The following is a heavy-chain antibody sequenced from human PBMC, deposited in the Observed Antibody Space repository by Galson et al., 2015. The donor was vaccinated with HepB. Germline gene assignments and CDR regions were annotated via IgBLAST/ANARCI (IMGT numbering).Heavy chain of an antibody. J-gene: IGHJ4*02. CDR1: GFTFSSYS. Sequence: SLRLSCAASGFTFSSYSMNWVRQAPGKGLEWVSSISSSSSYIYYADSVKGRFTISRDNAKNSLYLQMNSLRAEDTAVYYCARDSGIAAAGTGYFDYWGQGTLVTVSS. CDR3: ARDSGIAAAGTGYFDY. CDR2: ISSSSSYI. D-gene: IGHD6-13*01. V-gene: IGHV3-21*01.